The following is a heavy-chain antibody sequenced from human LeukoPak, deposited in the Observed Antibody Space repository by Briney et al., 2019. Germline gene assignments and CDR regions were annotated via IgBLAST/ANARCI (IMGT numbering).Heavy chain of an antibody. CDR1: GGSISSYY. CDR2: IYYSGST. Sequence: PSETLSLTCTVSGGSISSYYWSWIRPPPGKGLEWIGYIYYSGSTNYSPSLKSRVTISVDTSKNQFSLKLSSVTAADTAVYYCARRYEDAFDIWGQGTMVTVSS. CDR3: ARRYEDAFDI. D-gene: IGHD5-12*01. V-gene: IGHV4-59*01. J-gene: IGHJ3*02.